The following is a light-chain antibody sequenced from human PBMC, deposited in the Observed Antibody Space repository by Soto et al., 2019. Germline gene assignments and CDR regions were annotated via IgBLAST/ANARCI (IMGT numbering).Light chain of an antibody. CDR2: GNS. J-gene: IGLJ2*01. V-gene: IGLV1-40*01. Sequence: QSVLTQPPSVSGAPGQRVTISCTGSSSNIGAGYDVHWYQQLPGTAPKLLTYGNSNRPSGVPDRFSGSKSGTSASLAITGLQAEDEAYYYCQSYDSSLSGVVFGGGTKLTVL. CDR3: QSYDSSLSGVV. CDR1: SSNIGAGYD.